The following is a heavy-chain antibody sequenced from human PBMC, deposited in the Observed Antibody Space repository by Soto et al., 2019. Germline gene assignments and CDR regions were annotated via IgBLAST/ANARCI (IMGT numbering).Heavy chain of an antibody. CDR2: IYYSGST. Sequence: PSETLSLTCTVSGGSISSGSYYWGWIRQPPGKGLEWIGSIYYSGSTYYNPSLKSRVTISVDTSKNQFSLKLSSVTAADTAVYYCASAPFEYSSGWYYYYGMDVWGQGTTVTVSS. J-gene: IGHJ6*02. D-gene: IGHD6-19*01. CDR3: ASAPFEYSSGWYYYYGMDV. CDR1: GGSISSGSYY. V-gene: IGHV4-39*01.